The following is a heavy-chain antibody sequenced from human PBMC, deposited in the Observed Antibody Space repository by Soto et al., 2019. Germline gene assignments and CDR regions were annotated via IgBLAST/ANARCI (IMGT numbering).Heavy chain of an antibody. D-gene: IGHD3-3*01. CDR2: INHSGST. CDR3: ARIRFLEWVEEDWFDP. V-gene: IGHV4-34*01. J-gene: IGHJ5*02. CDR1: GGSFSGYY. Sequence: QVQLQQWGAGLLKPSETLSLTCAVYGGSFSGYYWSWIRQPPGKGLEWIGEINHSGSTNYNPSLKSRVTISVDTSKNQFSLKLSSVTAADTAVYYCARIRFLEWVEEDWFDPWGQGTLVTVSS.